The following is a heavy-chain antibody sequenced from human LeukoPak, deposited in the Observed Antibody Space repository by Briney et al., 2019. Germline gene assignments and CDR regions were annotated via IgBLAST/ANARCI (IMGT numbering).Heavy chain of an antibody. CDR2: IYMSGST. CDR1: GGSISSGSYY. Sequence: PSETLSLTCTVSGGSISSGSYYWSWIRQPAGKGLEWIGRIYMSGSTNYNPSLKSRVTMSVDTSKNQFSLKLSSVTAADTAVYYCARESRGYYDSSGYVFDYWGQGTLVTVSS. J-gene: IGHJ4*02. CDR3: ARESRGYYDSSGYVFDY. D-gene: IGHD3-22*01. V-gene: IGHV4-61*02.